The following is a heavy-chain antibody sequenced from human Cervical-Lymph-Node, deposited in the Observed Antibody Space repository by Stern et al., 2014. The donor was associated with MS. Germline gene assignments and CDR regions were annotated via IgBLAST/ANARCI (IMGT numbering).Heavy chain of an antibody. CDR3: ATVWM. D-gene: IGHD3-3*01. J-gene: IGHJ4*02. Sequence: EVQLVESGGGLVQPGGSLRLSCAASGFTFSSYTMNWVRQAPGRGLEWISYISSSSTIISYADSVKGRFTISSDKAKNSLYLQMNSLRDEDKAVYCCATVWMWGQGTLVTVSS. CDR2: ISSSSTII. V-gene: IGHV3-48*02. CDR1: GFTFSSYT.